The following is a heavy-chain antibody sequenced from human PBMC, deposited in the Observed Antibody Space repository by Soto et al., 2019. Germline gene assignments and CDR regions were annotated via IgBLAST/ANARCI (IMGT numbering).Heavy chain of an antibody. CDR2: IYWNDDK. Sequence: SGHRLVNPTQTLTLTCTFSGLSLSTFGMGVGWIRQPPGKAMEWLALIYWNDDKRYSPSLRSRLTITKDTSKNLVVLIMTNMAPVDTATYYCVPSPDSTSSDNCRQGPLVTVSS. D-gene: IGHD5-18*01. CDR3: VPSPDSTSSDN. V-gene: IGHV2-5*01. J-gene: IGHJ4*02. CDR1: GLSLSTFGMG.